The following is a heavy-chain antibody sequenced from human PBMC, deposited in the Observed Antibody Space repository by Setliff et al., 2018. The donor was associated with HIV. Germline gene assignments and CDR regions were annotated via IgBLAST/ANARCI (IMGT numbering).Heavy chain of an antibody. CDR3: AREDVNLVGGEGFDY. J-gene: IGHJ4*02. CDR2: INHSGST. D-gene: IGHD2-15*01. Sequence: PSETLSLTCAVYGGSFSGYYWSWVRQPPGKGLEWIGEINHSGSTNYNPSLKSRVTISVDTSKNQFSLKLSFVTAADTAVYYCAREDVNLVGGEGFDYWGQGTLVTVSS. V-gene: IGHV4-34*01. CDR1: GGSFSGYY.